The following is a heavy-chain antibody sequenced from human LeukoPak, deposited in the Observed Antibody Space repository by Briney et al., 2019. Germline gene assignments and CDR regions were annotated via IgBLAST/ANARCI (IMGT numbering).Heavy chain of an antibody. V-gene: IGHV1-69*01. D-gene: IGHD2-15*01. CDR3: ARGRVMAGYCSGGSCYSGAY. J-gene: IGHJ4*02. CDR2: IIPIFGTA. CDR1: GGTFSSYA. Sequence: ASVRVSCKASGGTFSSYAISWVRQAPGQGLEWMGWIIPIFGTANYAQKFQGRVTITADESTSTAYMELSSLRSEDTAVYYCARGRVMAGYCSGGSCYSGAYWGQGTLVTVSS.